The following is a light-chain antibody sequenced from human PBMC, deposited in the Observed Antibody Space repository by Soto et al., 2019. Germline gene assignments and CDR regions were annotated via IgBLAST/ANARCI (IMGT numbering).Light chain of an antibody. V-gene: IGKV1-39*01. J-gene: IGKJ1*01. CDR3: EQSYGAPPT. Sequence: DIQMTQSPSSLSASVGDRVTITCRASQSINTYLNWYQQKTGKAPKLLISAASSLQSGVPARFSRSGSGTDFTHILSSVQPEDFATLYCEQSYGAPPTFGQGTKVDIK. CDR2: AAS. CDR1: QSINTY.